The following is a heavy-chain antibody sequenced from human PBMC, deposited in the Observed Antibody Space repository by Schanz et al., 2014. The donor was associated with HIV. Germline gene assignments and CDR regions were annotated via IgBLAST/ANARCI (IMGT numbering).Heavy chain of an antibody. V-gene: IGHV1-69*01. J-gene: IGHJ5*02. CDR1: GYSFTTRT. D-gene: IGHD2-21*01. CDR3: ARDDVLDSLAS. CDR2: IIPIFGAA. Sequence: QVQLVQSGPEVKKPGASVRVSCKASGYSFTTRTISWLRQAPGHALEWMGGIIPIFGAAKNAPKFQGRVTITADESTSTAYMELTGLNPEDTAIYYCARDDVLDSLASWGQGTLVTVSS.